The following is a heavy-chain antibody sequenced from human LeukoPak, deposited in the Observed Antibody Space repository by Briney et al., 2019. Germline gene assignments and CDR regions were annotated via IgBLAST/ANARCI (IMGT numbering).Heavy chain of an antibody. Sequence: SETLSLTCTVSGGSISSYYWSWIRQPPGKGLEWIGYIYYSGSTNYNPSLKSRVTISVDTSKNQFSLKLSSVTAADTAVYYCARVYGDYEGPDYWGQGTLVTVSS. D-gene: IGHD4-17*01. V-gene: IGHV4-59*01. CDR1: GGSISSYY. J-gene: IGHJ4*02. CDR2: IYYSGST. CDR3: ARVYGDYEGPDY.